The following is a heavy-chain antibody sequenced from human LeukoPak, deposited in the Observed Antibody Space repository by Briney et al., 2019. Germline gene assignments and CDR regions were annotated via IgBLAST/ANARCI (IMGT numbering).Heavy chain of an antibody. J-gene: IGHJ4*02. CDR1: GSTFSDYY. V-gene: IGHV3-11*04. CDR3: ASHSSGWYPHFDY. CDR2: ISSSGSTI. D-gene: IGHD6-19*01. Sequence: GGSLRLSCAASGSTFSDYYMSWIRQAPGKGLEWVSYISSSGSTIYYADSVKGRFTISRDNAKNSLYLQMNSLRAEDTAVYYCASHSSGWYPHFDYWGQGTLVTVSS.